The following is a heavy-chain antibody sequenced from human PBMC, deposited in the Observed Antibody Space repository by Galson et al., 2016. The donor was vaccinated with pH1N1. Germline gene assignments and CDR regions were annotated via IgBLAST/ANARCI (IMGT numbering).Heavy chain of an antibody. J-gene: IGHJ3*02. CDR3: ARRTGRTSDI. CDR2: SNTGNGNT. Sequence: YAIHWVRQAPGQRLEWMGWSNTGNGNTRYSQNLQDRITLSRDTSANTAYMELSSLRSEDTAMYYCARRTGRTSDIWGQGTMVIVSS. CDR1: YA. V-gene: IGHV1-3*04. D-gene: IGHD3-10*01.